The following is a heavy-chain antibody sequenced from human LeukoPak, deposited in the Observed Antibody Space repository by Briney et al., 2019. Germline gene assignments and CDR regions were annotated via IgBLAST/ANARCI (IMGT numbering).Heavy chain of an antibody. CDR3: ARDSNGDYGGGFDP. Sequence: PGGSLRLSCAASGFTFSSYAMHWVRQAPGKGLEWVAVISYDGSNKYYADSVKGRFTIPRDNSKNTLYLQMNSLRAEDTAVYYCARDSNGDYGGGFDPWGQGTLVTVSS. V-gene: IGHV3-30-3*01. CDR1: GFTFSSYA. D-gene: IGHD4-17*01. J-gene: IGHJ5*02. CDR2: ISYDGSNK.